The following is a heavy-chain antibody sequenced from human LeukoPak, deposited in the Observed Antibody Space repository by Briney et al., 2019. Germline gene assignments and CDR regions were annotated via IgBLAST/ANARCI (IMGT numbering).Heavy chain of an antibody. CDR3: ARDSGNFHYDMDV. D-gene: IGHD3-10*01. Sequence: ASVKASCKPSGYSFNSHHVHWVRQAPGQGLEWMGVKFSHDGSTSNTQKFQGRITMTRDTSTSTVYMELSSLRSEDTAVYYCARDSGNFHYDMDVWGQGTTVIVSS. J-gene: IGHJ6*02. CDR2: KFSHDGST. CDR1: GYSFNSHH. V-gene: IGHV1-46*02.